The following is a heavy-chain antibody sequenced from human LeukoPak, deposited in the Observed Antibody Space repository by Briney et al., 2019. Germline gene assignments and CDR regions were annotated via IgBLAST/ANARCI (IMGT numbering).Heavy chain of an antibody. V-gene: IGHV3-9*01. CDR3: AKELGGGSDGLDI. CDR1: GITFDDYA. D-gene: IGHD2-15*01. J-gene: IGHJ3*02. Sequence: GGSLRLSCAASGITFDDYAMYWDRQGPGKGLEWVAGISWNSVSIGYADSVKGRFTISRDNAKNSLYLQMNSPRNEDTALYYCAKELGGGSDGLDIWGQGTMVTVSS. CDR2: ISWNSVSI.